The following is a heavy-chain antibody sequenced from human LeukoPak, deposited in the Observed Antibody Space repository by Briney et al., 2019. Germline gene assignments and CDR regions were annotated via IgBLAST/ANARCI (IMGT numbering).Heavy chain of an antibody. V-gene: IGHV3-74*01. CDR3: ARPTSYCSGGSCYHYDAFDI. D-gene: IGHD2-15*01. CDR2: INSDGSST. J-gene: IGHJ3*02. CDR1: GFTCSSYW. Sequence: GGTLRRSCAASGFTCSSYWRHWVRQAPGQGRMGFSRINSDGSSTSYADSVKGRFTISRDNDKNTLYLQMNSLRAEDTAVYYCARPTSYCSGGSCYHYDAFDIWGQGTMVTVSS.